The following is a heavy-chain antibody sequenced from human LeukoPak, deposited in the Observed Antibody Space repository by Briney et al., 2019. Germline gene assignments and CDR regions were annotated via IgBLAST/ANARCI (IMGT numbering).Heavy chain of an antibody. J-gene: IGHJ4*02. CDR1: GGSISSSSYY. V-gene: IGHV4-61*01. Sequence: SETLSLTCAVSGGSISSSSYYWSWIRQPPGKGLEWIGYIYYSGSTNYNPSLKSRVTISVDTSKNQFSLKLSSVAAADTAVYYCARAANYDFWSGLDYWGQGTLVTVSS. D-gene: IGHD3-3*01. CDR2: IYYSGST. CDR3: ARAANYDFWSGLDY.